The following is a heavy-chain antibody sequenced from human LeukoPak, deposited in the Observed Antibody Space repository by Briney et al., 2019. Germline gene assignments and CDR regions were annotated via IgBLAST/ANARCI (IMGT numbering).Heavy chain of an antibody. J-gene: IGHJ3*02. Sequence: SVKVSCKASGGTFSSYAISWVRQAPGQGLEWMGGIIPIFGTANYAQKFQGRVTITTDESTSTAYMELSSLRSEDTAVYYCARRGATSEYYYGEDAFDIWGQGTMVTVSS. CDR3: ARRGATSEYYYGEDAFDI. CDR1: GGTFSSYA. D-gene: IGHD3-10*01. V-gene: IGHV1-69*05. CDR2: IIPIFGTA.